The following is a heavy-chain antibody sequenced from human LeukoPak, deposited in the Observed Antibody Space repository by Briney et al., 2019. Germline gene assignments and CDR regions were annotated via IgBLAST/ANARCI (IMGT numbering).Heavy chain of an antibody. CDR1: GITFRSYG. J-gene: IGHJ6*02. CDR3: AKDQRLYYYNGLDV. CDR2: IWYDGSNK. V-gene: IGHV3-30*02. Sequence: GGSLRLSCAASGITFRSYGMHWVRQAPGKGLEWVAFIWYDGSNKYYADSVKGRFTISRDNSKNTLYLQMNSLRAEDTAVYYCAKDQRLYYYNGLDVWGQGTTVTVSS. D-gene: IGHD3-16*01.